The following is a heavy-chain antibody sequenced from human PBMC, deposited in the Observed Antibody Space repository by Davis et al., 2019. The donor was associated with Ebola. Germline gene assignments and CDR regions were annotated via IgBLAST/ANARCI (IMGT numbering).Heavy chain of an antibody. V-gene: IGHV3-9*01. D-gene: IGHD3-10*01. CDR2: ITLNSGTT. CDR1: GLIFDDSA. CDR3: AKNFYDSGGYIDA. Sequence: SLKISCATSGLIFDDSAMHWFRPAPGKGQEWVSGITLNSGTTAYADSVKGRFTISRDNAKDSLYLQMNSLRTEDTAFYYCAKNFYDSGGYIDAWGQGTLVAVSS. J-gene: IGHJ5*02.